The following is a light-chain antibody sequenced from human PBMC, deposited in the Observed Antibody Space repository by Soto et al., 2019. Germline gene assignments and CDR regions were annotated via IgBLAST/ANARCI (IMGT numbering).Light chain of an antibody. CDR3: HQYNDWPLT. Sequence: ETVMTQSPATLSVSPGERATLSCRASQSVSSNSAWYQQKPGQAPRLLIYGASTRATGIPARFSGSGSGTEFTLTISSLQSEDFAVYYCHQYNDWPLTFGGGTKVEIK. V-gene: IGKV3-15*01. J-gene: IGKJ4*01. CDR1: QSVSSN. CDR2: GAS.